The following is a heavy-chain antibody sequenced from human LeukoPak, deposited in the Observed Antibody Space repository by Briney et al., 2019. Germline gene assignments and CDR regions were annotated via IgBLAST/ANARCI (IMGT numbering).Heavy chain of an antibody. V-gene: IGHV3-21*06. Sequence: GGSLRLSCAASGFTFSSYSMNWVRQAPGKGLEWVSSISSSSSYIYYADSVKGRFTISRDNAKSSVYLQMDSLRAEDTAVYFCAASRGYGVRSDWGQGTLVTVSS. CDR1: GFTFSSYS. D-gene: IGHD3-10*01. CDR3: AASRGYGVRSD. CDR2: ISSSSSYI. J-gene: IGHJ4*02.